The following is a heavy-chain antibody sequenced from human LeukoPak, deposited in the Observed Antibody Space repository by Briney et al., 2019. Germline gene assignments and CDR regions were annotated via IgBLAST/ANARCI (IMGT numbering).Heavy chain of an antibody. CDR2: IYYSGST. J-gene: IGHJ4*02. D-gene: IGHD3-22*01. V-gene: IGHV4-39*07. Sequence: SETLSLTCTVSGGSISSSSYYWGWIRQPPGKGLEWIGSIYYSGSTNYNPSLKSRVTISVDKSKNQFSLKLSSVTAADTAVYYCARAQSLYYYDSSGYYDYWGQGTLVTVSS. CDR3: ARAQSLYYYDSSGYYDY. CDR1: GGSISSSSYY.